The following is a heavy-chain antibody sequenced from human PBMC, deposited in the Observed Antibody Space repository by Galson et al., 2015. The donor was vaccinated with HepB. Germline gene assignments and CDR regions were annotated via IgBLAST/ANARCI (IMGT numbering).Heavy chain of an antibody. Sequence: SLRLSCAASGFTFSSYAMSWVRQAPGKGLEWVSAISGSGGSTYYADSVKGRFTISRDNSKNTLYLQMNSLRAEDTAVYYCAKAGGYSGYDQGADFDYWGQGTLVTVSS. CDR3: AKAGGYSGYDQGADFDY. V-gene: IGHV3-23*01. J-gene: IGHJ4*02. CDR1: GFTFSSYA. CDR2: ISGSGGST. D-gene: IGHD5-12*01.